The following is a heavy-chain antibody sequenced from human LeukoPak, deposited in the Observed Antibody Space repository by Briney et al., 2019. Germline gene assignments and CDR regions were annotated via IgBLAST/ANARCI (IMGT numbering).Heavy chain of an antibody. CDR1: GYTFTCYY. CDR3: ARAVDTAPGEAFDI. CDR2: INPNSGGT. V-gene: IGHV1-2*02. D-gene: IGHD5-18*01. J-gene: IGHJ3*02. Sequence: GASVKVSCKASGYTFTCYYMHWVRQAPGQGLEWMGWINPNSGGTNYAQKFQGRVTMTRDTSISTAYMELSRLRSDDTAVYYCARAVDTAPGEAFDIWGQGTMVTVSS.